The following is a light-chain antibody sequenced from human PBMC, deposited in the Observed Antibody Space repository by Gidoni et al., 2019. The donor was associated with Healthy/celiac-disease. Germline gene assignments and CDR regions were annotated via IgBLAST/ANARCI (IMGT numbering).Light chain of an antibody. V-gene: IGKV4-1*01. CDR3: QQYDSNPQLT. J-gene: IGKJ4*01. CDR1: QSVLYTSNNKNY. Sequence: DIVLTQSPDSLAVSLGERATINCKSSQSVLYTSNNKNYLAWYQQKPGQPPKLLIYWASTRESGVPDRFSGSGSGTDFTLTISRLQAEDVAVYYCQQYDSNPQLTFXGXTKVEIK. CDR2: WAS.